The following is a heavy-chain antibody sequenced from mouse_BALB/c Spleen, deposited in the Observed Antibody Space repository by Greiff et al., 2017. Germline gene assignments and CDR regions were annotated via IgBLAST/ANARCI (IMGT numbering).Heavy chain of an antibody. J-gene: IGHJ2*01. CDR3: ARGGYGNSFDY. D-gene: IGHD2-10*02. V-gene: IGHV3-6*02. Sequence: ESGPGLVIPSQSLSLTCSVTGYSITSGYYWNWIRQFPGNKLEWMGYISYDGSNNYNPSLKNRISITRDTSKNQFFLKLNSVTTEDTATYYCARGGYGNSFDYWGQGTTLTVSS. CDR1: GYSITSGYY. CDR2: ISYDGSN.